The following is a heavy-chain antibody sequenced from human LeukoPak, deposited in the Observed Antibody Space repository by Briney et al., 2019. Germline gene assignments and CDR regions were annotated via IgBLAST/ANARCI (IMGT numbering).Heavy chain of an antibody. D-gene: IGHD3-22*01. CDR3: ARSSGYYRYFQH. CDR1: GGTFSSYA. J-gene: IGHJ1*01. CDR2: IIPIFGTA. V-gene: IGHV1-69*13. Sequence: SVKVSCKASGGTFSSYAISWVRQAPGQGLEWMGGIIPIFGTANYAQKFQGRVTITADESTSTAYMELSSLRSEDTAVYYCARSSGYYRYFQHWGQGTLVTVSS.